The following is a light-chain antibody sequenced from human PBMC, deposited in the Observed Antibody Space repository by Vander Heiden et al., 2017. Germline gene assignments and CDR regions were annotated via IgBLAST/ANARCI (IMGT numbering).Light chain of an antibody. J-gene: IGLJ2*01. V-gene: IGLV2-14*03. CDR2: DVT. CDR3: SSYTSSSALVV. CDR1: SSDVGAYNY. Sequence: QSALTQPASVSGSPGQSITISCTGTSSDVGAYNYVSWYQQHPGKAPKFMIYDVTNRPSGVSNRFSGSKSGNTASLTISGLQAEDEGDYYCSSYTSSSALVVFGGGTKLTVL.